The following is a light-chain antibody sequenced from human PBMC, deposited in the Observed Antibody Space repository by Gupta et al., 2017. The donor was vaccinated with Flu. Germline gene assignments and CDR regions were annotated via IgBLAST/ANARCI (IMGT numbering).Light chain of an antibody. V-gene: IGKV3-11*01. Sequence: EIVLTKPPATLSLSPGEGATLSCSASQSVGSYLAWYQQKPGQTPRLLIYDASNRAAGIPPRFSGSGAGTDFTLTISNLEPEDFAVYYCQQRSNWPPYTFGQGTKLEIK. J-gene: IGKJ2*01. CDR3: QQRSNWPPYT. CDR2: DAS. CDR1: QSVGSY.